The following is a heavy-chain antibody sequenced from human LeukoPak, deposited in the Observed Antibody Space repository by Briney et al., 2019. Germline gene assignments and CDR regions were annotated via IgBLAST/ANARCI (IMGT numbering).Heavy chain of an antibody. CDR3: ARGVGSGSYYNY. V-gene: IGHV4-31*03. Sequence: SETLSLTCTVSGGSISSGGYYWSWIRQHPGKGLEWIGYIYYSGSTYYNPSLKSRVTISVDTSKNQFSLKLSSVTAADTAVFYCARGVGSGSYYNYWGQGTLVTVSS. D-gene: IGHD3-10*01. CDR2: IYYSGST. CDR1: GGSISSGGYY. J-gene: IGHJ4*02.